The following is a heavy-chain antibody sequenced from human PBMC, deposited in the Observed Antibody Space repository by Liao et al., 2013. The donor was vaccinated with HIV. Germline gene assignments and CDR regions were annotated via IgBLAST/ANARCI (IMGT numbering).Heavy chain of an antibody. Sequence: QVQLKESGPGLVKPSETLSLTCSVSGASINTDHWSWIRQPAGMGLEWIGRIYTSGYTNYSPSLKSRVTISLDTSRNQLSLKLASVTAADTAVYYCARVDIVLTLDPWGRGALVTVSS. J-gene: IGHJ5*02. CDR2: IYTSGYT. CDR3: ARVDIVLTLDP. V-gene: IGHV4-4*07. D-gene: IGHD2-15*01. CDR1: GASINTDH.